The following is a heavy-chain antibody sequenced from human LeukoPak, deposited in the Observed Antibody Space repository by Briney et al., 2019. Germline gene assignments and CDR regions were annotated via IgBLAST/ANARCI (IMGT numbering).Heavy chain of an antibody. D-gene: IGHD3-22*01. CDR1: GFTFSNYF. V-gene: IGHV3-48*04. Sequence: GGPLRLSCAASGFTFSNYFMGWVRQAPGKGLEWVSYISSSGSSIYYADSVKGRFTISRDNAKNSLFLQMNSLRAEDTAVYYCARQADYYDSSGLDYWGQGTLVTVSS. CDR3: ARQADYYDSSGLDY. J-gene: IGHJ4*02. CDR2: ISSSGSSI.